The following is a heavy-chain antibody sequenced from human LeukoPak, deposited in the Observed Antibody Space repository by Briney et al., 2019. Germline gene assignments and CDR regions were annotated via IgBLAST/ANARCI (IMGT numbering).Heavy chain of an antibody. CDR3: IVFGDSNH. CDR1: GLTGSHNY. D-gene: IGHD4-17*01. CDR2: IHTSGDT. J-gene: IGHJ5*02. Sequence: GGSLRLSCAASGLTGSHNYVSWVRQASGKGLEWVSAIHTSGDTCYADSVKGRFTISRDTSKNTLYLQIDSLRVEDTAVYYCIVFGDSNHWGQGTLVTVSS. V-gene: IGHV3-53*01.